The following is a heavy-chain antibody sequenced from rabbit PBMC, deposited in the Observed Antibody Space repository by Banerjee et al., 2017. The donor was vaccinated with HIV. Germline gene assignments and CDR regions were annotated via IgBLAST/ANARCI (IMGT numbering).Heavy chain of an antibody. V-gene: IGHV1S40*01. CDR3: ARSYWGDHYLHL. CDR2: IGAGSSGNT. Sequence: QSLEESGGGLVQPEGSLTLTCTASGFSFSSSYYMCWVRQAPGKGLEWIACIGAGSSGNTYYASWAKGRFTISKTSSTTVTLQLTSLTAADTATYFCARSYWGDHYLHLWGQGTLVTVS. J-gene: IGHJ4*01. CDR1: GFSFSSSYY. D-gene: IGHD4-1*01.